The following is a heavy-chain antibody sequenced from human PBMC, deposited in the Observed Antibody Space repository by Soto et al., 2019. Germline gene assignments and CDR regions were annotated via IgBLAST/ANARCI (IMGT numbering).Heavy chain of an antibody. D-gene: IGHD1-20*01. V-gene: IGHV6-1*01. Sequence: PSQTLSLTCAISGDSVSSNSAAWNWIRQSPSRGLEWLGRTYYRSKWYNDYAVSVKSRITINPDTSKNQFSLQLNSVTPEDTAVYYCARGGPITGTFLGKNWFDPWGQGTLVTVSS. J-gene: IGHJ5*02. CDR1: GDSVSSNSAA. CDR2: TYYRSKWYN. CDR3: ARGGPITGTFLGKNWFDP.